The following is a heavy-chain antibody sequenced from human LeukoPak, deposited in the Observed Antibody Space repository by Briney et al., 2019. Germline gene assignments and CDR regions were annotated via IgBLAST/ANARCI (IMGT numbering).Heavy chain of an antibody. CDR2: ISDSGGST. CDR1: RITLSNYG. V-gene: IGHV3-23*01. J-gene: IGHJ2*01. D-gene: IGHD2-15*01. CDR3: ARVGGGGSSHWYFDL. Sequence: GGSLRLSCAVSRITLSNYGMTWVRQAPGKGLEWGAGISDSGGSTNYADSVKGRFTISRDNPKNTLYLQMNSLRAEDTAVYYCARVGGGGSSHWYFDLWGRGTLVTVSS.